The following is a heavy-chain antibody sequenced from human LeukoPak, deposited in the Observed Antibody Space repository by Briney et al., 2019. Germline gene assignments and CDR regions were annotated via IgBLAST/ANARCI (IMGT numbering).Heavy chain of an antibody. J-gene: IGHJ5*02. V-gene: IGHV3-7*04. CDR3: ARVRTWFDP. Sequence: PGGSLRLSCAASGFSFSSYWMSWVGQAPRKGLEWVANIKEDGSEKYYVDSVKGRFTISRDNAKNSLYLQMNSLRAEDTAVYYCARVRTWFDPWGQATLATVSS. CDR1: GFSFSSYW. CDR2: IKEDGSEK.